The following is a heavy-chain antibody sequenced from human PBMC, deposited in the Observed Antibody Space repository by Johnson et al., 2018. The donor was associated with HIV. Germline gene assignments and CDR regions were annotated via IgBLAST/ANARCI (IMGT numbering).Heavy chain of an antibody. CDR3: LIREAFDI. Sequence: QLVESGGGLVQPGRSLRLSCAASGFTFDDYAMHWVRQAPGKGLEWVSGISWNSGTIGYADSVKGRFTISRDNSKNTLYLQMNSRRAEDTAVYYCLIREAFDIWAKGQWSPSLQ. CDR2: ISWNSGTI. J-gene: IGHJ3*02. V-gene: IGHV3-9*01. CDR1: GFTFDDYA. D-gene: IGHD2-8*01.